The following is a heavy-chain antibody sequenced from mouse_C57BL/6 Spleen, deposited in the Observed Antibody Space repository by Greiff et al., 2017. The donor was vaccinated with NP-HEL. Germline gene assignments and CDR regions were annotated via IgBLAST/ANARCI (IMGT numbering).Heavy chain of an antibody. CDR2: INPSSGYT. CDR3: APNRDSSGLFDY. V-gene: IGHV1-7*01. CDR1: GYTFTSYW. D-gene: IGHD3-2*02. J-gene: IGHJ2*01. Sequence: VQGVESGAELAKPGASVKLSCKASGYTFTSYWMHWVKQRPGQGLEWIGYINPSSGYTKYNQKFKDKATLTADKSSSTAYMQLSSLTYEDSAVYYCAPNRDSSGLFDYWGQGTTLTVSS.